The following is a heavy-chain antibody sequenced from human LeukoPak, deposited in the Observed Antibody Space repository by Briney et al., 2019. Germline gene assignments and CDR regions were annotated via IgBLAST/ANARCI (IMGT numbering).Heavy chain of an antibody. CDR2: IKQDGSEK. D-gene: IGHD3-10*01. CDR3: AKAGYGSGSSSFDQ. J-gene: IGHJ4*02. V-gene: IGHV3-7*01. CDR1: GFTFSDYW. Sequence: QPGGSLRLSCAASGFTFSDYWMSWVRQAPGKGLEWVANIKQDGSEKYYVDSVKGRFTISRDNAKNSLHLQMNTLRAEDTAVYYCAKAGYGSGSSSFDQRGQGTLVTVSS.